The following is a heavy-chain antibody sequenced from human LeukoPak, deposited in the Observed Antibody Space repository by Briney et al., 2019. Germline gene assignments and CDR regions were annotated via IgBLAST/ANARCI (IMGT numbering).Heavy chain of an antibody. V-gene: IGHV3-30*04. J-gene: IGHJ4*02. D-gene: IGHD6-19*01. CDR2: ISYDGSDK. CDR3: ARAYSSGWYGDFDY. Sequence: GGSLRLSCAAPGFTFSSYAMHWVRQAPGKGLEWVAVISYDGSDKYYADSVKGRFTISRDNSKNTLYLQMNSLRAEDTAVYYCARAYSSGWYGDFDYWGQGTLVTVSS. CDR1: GFTFSSYA.